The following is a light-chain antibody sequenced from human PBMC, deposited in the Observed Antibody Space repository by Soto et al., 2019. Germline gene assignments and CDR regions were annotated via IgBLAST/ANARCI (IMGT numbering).Light chain of an antibody. CDR3: QPYHNLPPFT. CDR1: QEIGNY. V-gene: IGKV1-33*01. J-gene: IGKJ3*01. Sequence: DIQMTQSPSSLSASVGARVSITSQARQEIGNYLSWFQQKPGRAPKLLIYGASNLETVVPSRFSGSGYGTDFTFTISSLQPEDIATYYCQPYHNLPPFTFRPGTKVDI. CDR2: GAS.